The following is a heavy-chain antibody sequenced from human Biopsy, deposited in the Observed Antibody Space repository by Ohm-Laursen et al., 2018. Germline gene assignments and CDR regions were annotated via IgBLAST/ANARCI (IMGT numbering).Heavy chain of an antibody. CDR2: SSAYNGKT. Sequence: ASVSASYQASGYTFSMYAIIWVRQAPGQGLEWMGWSSAYNGKTNYAQKFQGRLTMTTDTSTSTAYMELRSLRSDDTAVYYCARDRPSVSTYGVDWGQGTLVTVSS. CDR1: GYTFSMYA. CDR3: ARDRPSVSTYGVD. J-gene: IGHJ4*02. D-gene: IGHD3-3*01. V-gene: IGHV1-18*01.